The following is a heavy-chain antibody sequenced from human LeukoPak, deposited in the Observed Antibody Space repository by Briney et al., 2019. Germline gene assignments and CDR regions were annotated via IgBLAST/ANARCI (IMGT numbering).Heavy chain of an antibody. D-gene: IGHD3-10*01. J-gene: IGHJ4*02. V-gene: IGHV3-23*01. Sequence: QSGGSLRLSCAASGFTFITYAMSWVRQAPGKGLEWVSGITPGSGDTYYADSVKGRFTISRDNSKNTLYLQMNSLRAEDTAVYYCARDYGGGDSGSQSSMFDYWGQGALVTVSS. CDR3: ARDYGGGDSGSQSSMFDY. CDR1: GFTFITYA. CDR2: ITPGSGDT.